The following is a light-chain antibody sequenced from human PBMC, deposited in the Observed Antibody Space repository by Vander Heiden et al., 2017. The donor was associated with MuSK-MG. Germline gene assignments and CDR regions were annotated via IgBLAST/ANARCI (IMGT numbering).Light chain of an antibody. J-gene: IGKJ4*01. Sequence: AIQLTQSPSSLSASVGDRVTIACRASQGISSALAWYQQKPGKAPKLLIYDASTLERGVPSKFNGSGSGTDFPLTISSLQPEDFATYYCQQVNSDPLTFGGGTKVEIK. CDR3: QQVNSDPLT. CDR1: QGISSA. CDR2: DAS. V-gene: IGKV1-13*02.